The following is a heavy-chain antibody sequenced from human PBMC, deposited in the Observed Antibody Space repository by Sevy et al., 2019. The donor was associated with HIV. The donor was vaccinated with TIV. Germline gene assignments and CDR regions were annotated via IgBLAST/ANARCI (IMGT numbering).Heavy chain of an antibody. CDR2: ISYDGSNK. CDR1: GFTFRTYA. D-gene: IGHD2-2*01. J-gene: IGHJ4*02. Sequence: GGSLRLSCAASGFTFRTYALHWVRQAPGKGLEWVAVISYDGSNKYYADSVKGRFTISRDNSKNTLYLQMNSLRAEDTAVYDCANGEYCSRTSCYGGFFDYWGQGTLVTVSS. CDR3: ANGEYCSRTSCYGGFFDY. V-gene: IGHV3-30*04.